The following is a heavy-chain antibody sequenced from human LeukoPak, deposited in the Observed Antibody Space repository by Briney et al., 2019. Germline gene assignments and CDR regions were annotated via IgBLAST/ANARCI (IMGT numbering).Heavy chain of an antibody. V-gene: IGHV3-23*01. J-gene: IGHJ4*02. CDR2: ISGSGGST. CDR3: AKDFPYSSSWYCFEY. CDR1: GFTFSSYA. Sequence: QSGGSLRLSCAASGFTFSSYAMSWVRQAPGKGLEWVSAISGSGGSTYYADSVKGRFTISRDNSKNTLYLQMNSLRAKDTAVYYCAKDFPYSSSWYCFEYWGQGTLVTVSS. D-gene: IGHD6-13*01.